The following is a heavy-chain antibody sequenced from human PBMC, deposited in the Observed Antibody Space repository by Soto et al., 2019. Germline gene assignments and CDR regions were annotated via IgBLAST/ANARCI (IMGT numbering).Heavy chain of an antibody. CDR2: ISYDGSNK. V-gene: IGHV3-30*18. Sequence: QVQLVESGGGVVQPGRSLRLSCAASGFTFSSYGMHWVRQAPSKGLEWVAVISYDGSNKYYADSVKGRFTISRDNSKNTLYLQRNSLRAEDTAVYYCAKDRGVPWFGELLPFDIWGQGTMVTVSS. D-gene: IGHD3-10*01. CDR1: GFTFSSYG. CDR3: AKDRGVPWFGELLPFDI. J-gene: IGHJ3*02.